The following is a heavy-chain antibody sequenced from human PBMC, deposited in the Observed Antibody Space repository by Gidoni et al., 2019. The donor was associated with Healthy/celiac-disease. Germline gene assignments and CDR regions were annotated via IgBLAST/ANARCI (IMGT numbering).Heavy chain of an antibody. D-gene: IGHD3-10*01. Sequence: QVQLQESGPGLVTPSQTLSRPCTVSCGPISSGDYYWSWIRQPPGKGLEWIGYIYYSGSTYDNPSLKSRVTISVDTSKNQFSLKLSSVTAADTAVYYCARARGDGGPRRGVLSFDYWGQGTLVTVSS. CDR1: CGPISSGDYY. CDR3: ARARGDGGPRRGVLSFDY. CDR2: IYYSGST. V-gene: IGHV4-30-4*01. J-gene: IGHJ4*02.